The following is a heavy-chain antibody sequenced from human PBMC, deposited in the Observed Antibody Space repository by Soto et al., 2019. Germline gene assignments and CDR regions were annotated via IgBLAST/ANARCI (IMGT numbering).Heavy chain of an antibody. J-gene: IGHJ4*02. D-gene: IGHD3-16*01. V-gene: IGHV3-23*01. CDR1: GFTFSSYG. Sequence: EVQLLESGGGLVQPGGSLRLSCAASGFTFSSYGMSWVRQAPGKGLEWVSSINSAGSTYYADSVKGRFTISRDNSKNTLYVQINSLGAEDTAVYYCANGGVNIPLDYWGQGTLVTVSS. CDR3: ANGGVNIPLDY. CDR2: INSAGST.